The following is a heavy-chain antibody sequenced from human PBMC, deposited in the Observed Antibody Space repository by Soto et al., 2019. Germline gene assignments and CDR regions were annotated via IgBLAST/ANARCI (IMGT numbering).Heavy chain of an antibody. J-gene: IGHJ5*02. D-gene: IGHD1-1*01. Sequence: QPQLVQSGAEVREPGASVKLSCKASGYSFSTYDISWLRQAPGKGLEWMGVISTKNGNRNFAWMFLDRVIFTNYTASNTANMDPESLSEHHTAIEYGATSNESGFDPWGQGNLVTVPS. CDR2: ISTKNGNR. CDR3: ATSNESGFDP. CDR1: GYSFSTYD. V-gene: IGHV1-18*04.